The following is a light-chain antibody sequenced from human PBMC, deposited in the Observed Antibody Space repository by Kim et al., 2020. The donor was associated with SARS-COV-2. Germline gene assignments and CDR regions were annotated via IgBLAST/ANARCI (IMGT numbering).Light chain of an antibody. V-gene: IGLV2-11*01. Sequence: GQSVTISCTGAGSDVGVYDYFSWYQQNPGKAPKLMIYDVSKRPSGVPDRFSGSKSGNTASLTISGLQAEDEADYYCCSYAGTYTWVFGGGTQLTVL. J-gene: IGLJ3*02. CDR2: DVS. CDR3: CSYAGTYTWV. CDR1: GSDVGVYDY.